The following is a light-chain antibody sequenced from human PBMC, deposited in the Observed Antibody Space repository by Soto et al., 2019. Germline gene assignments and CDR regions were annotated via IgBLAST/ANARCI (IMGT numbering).Light chain of an antibody. Sequence: QSALTQAASVSGSPGQSITIACTGTSSDVGGYDSVSWYQYHPGKAPKLMIYEVSNRPSGVSHRFSGSKSGNTASLTISGLHPEDEADYYCSSYTTSSTLVFGGGTKLTVL. V-gene: IGLV2-14*01. CDR3: SSYTTSSTLV. CDR2: EVS. J-gene: IGLJ2*01. CDR1: SSDVGGYDS.